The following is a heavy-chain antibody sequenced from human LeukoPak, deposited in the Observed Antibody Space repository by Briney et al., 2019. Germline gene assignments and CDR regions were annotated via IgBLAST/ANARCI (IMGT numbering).Heavy chain of an antibody. Sequence: AGSLRLSCAASGFTFSSDWMHWVRQAPGKGLVWVSRINSDGSSTSYADSVKGRFTISRDNAKNTLYLQMNSLGAEDTAVYYCATRGSGSYYQFDYWGQGTLVTVSS. J-gene: IGHJ4*02. CDR3: ATRGSGSYYQFDY. CDR2: INSDGSST. V-gene: IGHV3-74*01. CDR1: GFTFSSDW. D-gene: IGHD3-10*01.